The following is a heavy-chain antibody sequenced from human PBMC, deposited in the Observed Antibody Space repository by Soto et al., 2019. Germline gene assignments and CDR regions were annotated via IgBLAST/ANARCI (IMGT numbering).Heavy chain of an antibody. D-gene: IGHD3-22*01. Sequence: PGGSLRLSSAASGCPFSSYWMHWVRQAPGKGLVWVSRINSDGSSTSYADSVKGRFTISRDNAKNTLYLQMNSLRAEDTAVYYCARGQTRVTHYYDSSGYPYYWGQGTLVTVS. CDR2: INSDGSST. V-gene: IGHV3-74*01. J-gene: IGHJ4*02. CDR1: GCPFSSYW. CDR3: ARGQTRVTHYYDSSGYPYY.